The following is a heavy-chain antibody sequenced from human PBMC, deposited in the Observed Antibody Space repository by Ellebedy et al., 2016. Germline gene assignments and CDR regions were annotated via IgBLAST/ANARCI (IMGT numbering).Heavy chain of an antibody. Sequence: ASVKVSCKASGYTFTTYGIHWVRQAPGQRLEWMGWISTANGKTEYSQKFQGRVTITRDTSASTVYMEMSSLRSEDTAVYFCVREMDGYKKFDYWGQGTLVTVSS. J-gene: IGHJ4*02. CDR1: GYTFTTYG. D-gene: IGHD5-24*01. CDR2: ISTANGKT. CDR3: VREMDGYKKFDY. V-gene: IGHV1-3*04.